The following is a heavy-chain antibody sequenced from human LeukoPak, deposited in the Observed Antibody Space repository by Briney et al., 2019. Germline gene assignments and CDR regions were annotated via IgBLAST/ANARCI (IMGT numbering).Heavy chain of an antibody. V-gene: IGHV2-70*11. J-gene: IGHJ4*02. CDR1: GFSLSTSGMC. CDR3: ARISPLVGATYFDY. Sequence: SGPTLVNPTQTLTLTCTFSGFSLSTSGMCVSWIRQPPGKSLEWLARIDWDDDKYYSTSLKTRLTISKDTSKNQVVLTMTNMDPVDTATYYCARISPLVGATYFDYWGQGTLVTVSS. D-gene: IGHD1-26*01. CDR2: IDWDDDK.